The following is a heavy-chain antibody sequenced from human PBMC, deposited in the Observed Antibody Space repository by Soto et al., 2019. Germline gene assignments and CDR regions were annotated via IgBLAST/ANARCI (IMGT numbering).Heavy chain of an antibody. Sequence: GGSLRLSCAASGFTFSDYYMSWIRQAPGKXLEWVSYISSSSSYTNYADSVKGRFTISRDNAKNSLYLQMNSLRAEDTAVYYCARDTYVDTAMVIALGYYRMDVWGQGTTVTVSS. D-gene: IGHD5-18*01. CDR1: GFTFSDYY. CDR3: ARDTYVDTAMVIALGYYRMDV. V-gene: IGHV3-11*06. J-gene: IGHJ6*02. CDR2: ISSSSSYT.